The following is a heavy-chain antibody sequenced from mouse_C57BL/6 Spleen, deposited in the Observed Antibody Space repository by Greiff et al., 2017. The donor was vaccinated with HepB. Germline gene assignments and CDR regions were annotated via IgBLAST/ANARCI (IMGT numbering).Heavy chain of an antibody. J-gene: IGHJ4*01. Sequence: EVQLQQSGPGLVKPSQSLSLPCSVTGYSITSGYYWNWIRQFPGNKLEWMGYISYDGSNNYNPSLKDRISITRDTSKNQFFLKLNSVTTEDTATYYCARDVLYYAMDYWGQGTSVTVSS. V-gene: IGHV3-6*01. CDR3: ARDVLYYAMDY. CDR1: GYSITSGYY. D-gene: IGHD1-1*01. CDR2: ISYDGSN.